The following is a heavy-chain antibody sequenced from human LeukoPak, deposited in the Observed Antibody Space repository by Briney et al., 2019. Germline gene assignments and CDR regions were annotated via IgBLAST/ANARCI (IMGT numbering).Heavy chain of an antibody. Sequence: GGSLRLSCAASGFTFSGYAMSWVRQAPGKGLEWVSLISGDGGSTYYADSVKGRFAISRDNSKNSLYLQMNSLRTEDTALYYCAKDMVWFGELSFDYWGQGTLVTVSS. V-gene: IGHV3-43*02. CDR1: GFTFSGYA. J-gene: IGHJ4*02. D-gene: IGHD3-10*01. CDR3: AKDMVWFGELSFDY. CDR2: ISGDGGST.